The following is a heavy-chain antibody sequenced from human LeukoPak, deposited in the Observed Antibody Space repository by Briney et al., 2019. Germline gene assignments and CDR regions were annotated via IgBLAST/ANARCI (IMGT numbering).Heavy chain of an antibody. V-gene: IGHV4-59*01. D-gene: IGHD2-2*01. CDR3: ARVSGRVVPAANWFDP. CDR2: IYYSGST. J-gene: IGHJ5*02. Sequence: SETLSLTCTVSGGSISSYYWSWIRQPPGKGLEWIGYIYYSGSTNYNPSLKSRVTISVDTSKNQLSLKLSSVTAADTAVYYCARVSGRVVPAANWFDPWGQGTLVTVSS. CDR1: GGSISSYY.